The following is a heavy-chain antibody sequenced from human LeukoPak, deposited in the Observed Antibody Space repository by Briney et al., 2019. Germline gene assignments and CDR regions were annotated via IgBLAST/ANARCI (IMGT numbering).Heavy chain of an antibody. Sequence: ASVKVSCKASGYTFTSYAMNWVRQAPGQGLEWMGWISTYNGNTNYAQKLQGRVTMTTDTSTSIAYMELRSLRSDDTAVYYCAREGSPFYYYYMDVWGKGTTVTVSS. J-gene: IGHJ6*03. CDR1: GYTFTSYA. CDR2: ISTYNGNT. CDR3: AREGSPFYYYYMDV. V-gene: IGHV1-18*01. D-gene: IGHD2-15*01.